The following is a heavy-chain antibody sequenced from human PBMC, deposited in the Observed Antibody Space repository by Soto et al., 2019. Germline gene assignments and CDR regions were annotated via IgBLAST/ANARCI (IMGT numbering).Heavy chain of an antibody. D-gene: IGHD7-27*01. V-gene: IGHV1-69*06. J-gene: IGHJ4*02. CDR3: ARDTGDGTFDF. CDR2: IIPIFGNT. CDR1: GGTFRSYA. Sequence: SVKVSCKASGGTFRSYALSWVRQAPGQGLEWMGGIIPIFGNTKSSQKFQDRVTISRDTSASTAYMELTSLRSEDTAVYYCARDTGDGTFDFWGQGTLVTVSS.